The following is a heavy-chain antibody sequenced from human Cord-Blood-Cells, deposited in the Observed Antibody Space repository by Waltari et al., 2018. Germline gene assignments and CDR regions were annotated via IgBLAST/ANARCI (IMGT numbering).Heavy chain of an antibody. CDR1: GGSISSGGYY. Sequence: QVQLQESGPGLVKPSQTLSLTCTVPGGSISSGGYYWSWIRQHPGKGLEWIGYSYDSGSTDHNPSLKSRVTISVDTSKNQFSLKLSSVTAADTAVYYCARDSIALQQLVLDYWGQGTLVTVSS. J-gene: IGHJ4*02. CDR2: SYDSGST. CDR3: ARDSIALQQLVLDY. V-gene: IGHV4-31*03. D-gene: IGHD6-13*01.